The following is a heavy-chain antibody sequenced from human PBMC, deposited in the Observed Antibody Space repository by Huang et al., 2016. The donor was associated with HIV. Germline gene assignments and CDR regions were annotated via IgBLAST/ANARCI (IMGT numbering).Heavy chain of an antibody. V-gene: IGHV3-30*02. J-gene: IGHJ6*03. Sequence: QVQLVESGGGVVQPGGSLRLSCGASGFIFVNFGMHWVRQAPCKGLEWVALIRSDGSNEYNGESVKGRFSISRDNFENMVYLQMNSLGDGDTAIYYCARAVDGFNSKGFYMDVWGKGTAVIVSS. CDR2: IRSDGSNE. CDR3: ARAVDGFNSKGFYMDV. D-gene: IGHD5-12*01. CDR1: GFIFVNFG.